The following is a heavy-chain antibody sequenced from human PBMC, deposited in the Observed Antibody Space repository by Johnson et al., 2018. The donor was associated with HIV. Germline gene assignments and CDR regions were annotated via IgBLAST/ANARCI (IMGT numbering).Heavy chain of an antibody. CDR2: ISYDGSNK. V-gene: IGHV3-30*14. CDR3: ASGGSRYSGSYLSDAFDI. D-gene: IGHD1-26*01. CDR1: GFTFSSYA. Sequence: QMLLVESGGGVVQPGRSLRLSCAASGFTFSSYAMNWVRQAPGKGLEWVAVISYDGSNKYYADSVKGRFTISRDSSRTTVYLKMNSLRAEDTAVYYCASGGSRYSGSYLSDAFDIWGQGTMVTVSS. J-gene: IGHJ3*02.